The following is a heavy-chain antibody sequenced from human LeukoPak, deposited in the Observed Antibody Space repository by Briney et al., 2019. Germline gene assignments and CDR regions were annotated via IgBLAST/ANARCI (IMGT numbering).Heavy chain of an antibody. J-gene: IGHJ4*02. CDR2: INHSGST. CDR3: AGARHSWWGGGALIDY. CDR1: GGSFSGYY. D-gene: IGHD6-13*01. Sequence: SETLSLTCAVYGGSFSGYYWSWIRPPPRKGLGWVGGINHSGSTNYNPSLKSRVTISVETSKTQLSLKLRSVTAADTAVYYCAGARHSWWGGGALIDYCGQGTLVTVSS. V-gene: IGHV4-34*01.